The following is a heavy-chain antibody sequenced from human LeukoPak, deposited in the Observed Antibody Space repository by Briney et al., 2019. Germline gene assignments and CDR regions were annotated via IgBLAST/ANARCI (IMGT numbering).Heavy chain of an antibody. J-gene: IGHJ4*02. V-gene: IGHV3-23*01. CDR2: ITDGADT. D-gene: IGHD1-1*01. CDR1: GFPFGRYA. Sequence: GGPLRLSCAASGFPFGRYAMTWVRQAPGKGLESVSVITDGADTYYADSVKGRFTISRDNSQNTVHLQMDNLRADDTAVYYCAKVDYWSPENYLDSWGQGTLVTVSS. CDR3: AKVDYWSPENYLDS.